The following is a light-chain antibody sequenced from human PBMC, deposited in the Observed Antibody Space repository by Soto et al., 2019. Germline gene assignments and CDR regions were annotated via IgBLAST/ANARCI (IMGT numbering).Light chain of an antibody. V-gene: IGKV3-15*01. Sequence: VLTQAPVALCFSPREIATLSCSPIQSVSSSYIASYQQRPGQTPSLLIYGASTRATGIPARFSGSGSGTEFTLTISSLQSEDFAVYYCQQGTDWPPGTFGQGTKVDIK. CDR3: QQGTDWPPGT. CDR2: GAS. CDR1: QSVSSS. J-gene: IGKJ1*01.